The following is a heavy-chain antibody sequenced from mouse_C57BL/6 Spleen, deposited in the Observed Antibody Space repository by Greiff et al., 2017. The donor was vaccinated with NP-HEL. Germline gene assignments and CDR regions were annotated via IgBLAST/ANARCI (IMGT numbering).Heavy chain of an antibody. J-gene: IGHJ3*01. Sequence: EVQLVESGGGLVKPGGSLKLSCAASGFTFSSYAMSWVRQTPEKRLEWVATISDGGSYTYYPDNVKGRFTISRDNAKNNLYLQMSHLKSEDTAMYYCARDRSLLGPFAYWGQGTLVTVSA. D-gene: IGHD4-1*01. CDR3: ARDRSLLGPFAY. CDR2: ISDGGSYT. CDR1: GFTFSSYA. V-gene: IGHV5-4*01.